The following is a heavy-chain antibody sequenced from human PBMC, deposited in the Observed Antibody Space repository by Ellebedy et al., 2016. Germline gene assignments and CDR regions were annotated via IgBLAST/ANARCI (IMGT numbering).Heavy chain of an antibody. CDR3: AGLALSATTDI. J-gene: IGHJ4*02. Sequence: ASVKVSCXASGYNSNIYGMSWVRQAPGQGLEWMGWVNPKNGGAVYAQKFQGRVTMTSDTSINTAYMELSGLGSDDTAVFYCAGLALSATTDIWGQGTLVTVSS. D-gene: IGHD1-26*01. CDR1: GYNSNIYG. CDR2: VNPKNGGA. V-gene: IGHV1-2*02.